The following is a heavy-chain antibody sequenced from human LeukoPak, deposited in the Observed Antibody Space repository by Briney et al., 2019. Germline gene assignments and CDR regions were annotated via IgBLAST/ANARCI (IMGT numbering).Heavy chain of an antibody. V-gene: IGHV4-34*01. CDR3: ASALVRADMVTGIDY. Sequence: SETLSLTCAVYGGSFSGYYWIWIRQPPGKGLEWIGEINRSGSTTYNPSLKSRVTISLDTSKNQFSLKLSSVTAADTAVYYCASALVRADMVTGIDYWGQGTLVTVSS. D-gene: IGHD5-18*01. CDR1: GGSFSGYY. CDR2: INRSGST. J-gene: IGHJ4*02.